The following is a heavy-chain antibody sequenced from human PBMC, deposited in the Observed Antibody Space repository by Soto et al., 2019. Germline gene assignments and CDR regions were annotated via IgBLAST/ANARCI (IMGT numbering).Heavy chain of an antibody. CDR1: GLTFSTYA. CDR2: ISYGGSDN. Sequence: QVQLVESGGGVVQPGRSLGLSCAASGLTFSTYAMHWVRQAPGKGLEWVAVISYGGSDNYYADSVKGRFTISRDNSKNTLYLQMNSLRAEETAVYYCARDNYGMDVWGQGTTVTVSS. J-gene: IGHJ6*02. V-gene: IGHV3-30-3*01. CDR3: ARDNYGMDV.